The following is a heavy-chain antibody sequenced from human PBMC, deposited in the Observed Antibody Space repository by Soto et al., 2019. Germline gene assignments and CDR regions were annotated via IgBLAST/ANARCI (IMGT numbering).Heavy chain of an antibody. CDR2: INSGNGNT. Sequence: GASVKVSCKASVYTFSSYTIHWLRQAPGQSLEWMGWINSGNGNTKYSQKFHGRVTFTRDTSANTAYMELTSLGSEDMAVYYCARASMVRGPHFDYWGQGTLVTVSS. CDR1: VYTFSSYT. D-gene: IGHD3-10*01. V-gene: IGHV1-3*03. CDR3: ARASMVRGPHFDY. J-gene: IGHJ4*02.